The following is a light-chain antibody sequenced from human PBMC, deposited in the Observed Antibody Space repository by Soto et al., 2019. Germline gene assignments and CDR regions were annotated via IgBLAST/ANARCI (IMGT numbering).Light chain of an antibody. V-gene: IGKV1-39*01. CDR2: VAS. CDR1: QSIGRC. CDR3: QQSFTTPLP. J-gene: IGKJ4*01. Sequence: MQRTRSPSSLSASVGDRVTITCRTSQSIGRCLNWYQQKPGKAPNVLINVASTLRSGVPSRFSGSGSGTDFNLTINSLHTEDFASYFCQQSFTTPLPLGVGTKV.